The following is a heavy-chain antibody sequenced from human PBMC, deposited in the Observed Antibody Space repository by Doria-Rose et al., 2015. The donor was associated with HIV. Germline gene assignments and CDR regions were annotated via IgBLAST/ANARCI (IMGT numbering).Heavy chain of an antibody. V-gene: IGHV4-34*01. CDR3: GRESPLLGYRNGGSCSRGTFDI. D-gene: IGHD2-15*01. CDR2: INHRGTT. J-gene: IGHJ3*02. CDR1: GGSFSGYY. Sequence: SETLSLTCAVYGGSFSGYYWSWIRQPPGKGLEWIGEINHRGTTNYNPSLKSRVTISVDTSKNQFSLKLSSVAAADTAVYYCGRESPLLGYRNGGSCSRGTFDIWGQGTMVTVSS.